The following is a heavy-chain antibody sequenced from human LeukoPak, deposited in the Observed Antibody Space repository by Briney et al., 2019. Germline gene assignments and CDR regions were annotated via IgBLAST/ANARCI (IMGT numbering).Heavy chain of an antibody. CDR2: ISGSGGST. CDR3: AKGRGYSGSWYRSSAGDYYGMDV. V-gene: IGHV3-23*01. CDR1: GFTFSSYA. J-gene: IGHJ6*02. Sequence: GGSLRLSCAASGFTFSSYAMSWVRQAPGKGLEWVSAISGSGGSTYYADSVKGRFTISRDNSKNTLYLQMNSLRAEDTAVYYCAKGRGYSGSWYRSSAGDYYGMDVWGQGTTVTVSS. D-gene: IGHD6-13*01.